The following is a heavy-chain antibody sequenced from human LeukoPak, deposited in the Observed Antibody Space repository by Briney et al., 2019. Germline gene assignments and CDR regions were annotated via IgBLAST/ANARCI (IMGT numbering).Heavy chain of an antibody. D-gene: IGHD3-16*02. CDR3: ARGYYDYVWGSYLFDY. CDR2: IYYSGST. V-gene: IGHV4-38-2*02. J-gene: IGHJ4*02. Sequence: SETLSLTCTVSGYSISSGYYWGWIRQPPGKGLEWIGYIYYSGSTNYNPSLKSRVTISVDTSKNQFSLKLSSVTAADTAVYYCARGYYDYVWGSYLFDYWGQGTLVTVSS. CDR1: GYSISSGYY.